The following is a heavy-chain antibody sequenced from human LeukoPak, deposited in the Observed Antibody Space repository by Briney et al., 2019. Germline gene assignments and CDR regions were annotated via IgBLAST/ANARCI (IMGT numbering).Heavy chain of an antibody. V-gene: IGHV3-53*01. CDR3: AKLREGNSHDAFDI. CDR2: IYSGGST. CDR1: GFTVSSNY. J-gene: IGHJ3*02. Sequence: GGSLRLSCAASGFTVSSNYVSWVRQAPGKGLEWVSVIYSGGSTYNADSVKGRFTISRDNSKNTLYLQMNSLRAEDTAVYYCAKLREGNSHDAFDIWGQGTMVTVSS. D-gene: IGHD3-16*01.